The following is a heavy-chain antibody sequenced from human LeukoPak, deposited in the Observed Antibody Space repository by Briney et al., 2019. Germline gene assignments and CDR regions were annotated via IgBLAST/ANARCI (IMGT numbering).Heavy chain of an antibody. D-gene: IGHD6-25*01. V-gene: IGHV3-23*01. CDR1: GFTFSSYA. Sequence: PGGSLRPSCAASGFTFSSYAMGWVRQAPGKGLEWVSGISGRGGSTYYADSVKGRFTISRDNSKNTLYLQMNTLRAEDTAVYYCAKDGRDWSGGPWHFDYWGQGTLVTVSS. J-gene: IGHJ4*02. CDR3: AKDGRDWSGGPWHFDY. CDR2: ISGRGGST.